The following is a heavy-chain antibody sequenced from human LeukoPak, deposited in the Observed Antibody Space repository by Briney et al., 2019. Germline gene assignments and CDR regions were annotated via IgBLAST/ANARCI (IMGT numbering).Heavy chain of an antibody. Sequence: PGRSLRLSCAASGFTFSDYYMSWIRQAPGKGLECVSYISSSSSYTNYADSVKGRFTISRDTAKNSLYLQMNSLRAEDTAVYYCARVRGDHYFDSWGQGTLVTVSS. V-gene: IGHV3-11*06. CDR2: ISSSSSYT. D-gene: IGHD3-10*01. J-gene: IGHJ4*02. CDR3: ARVRGDHYFDS. CDR1: GFTFSDYY.